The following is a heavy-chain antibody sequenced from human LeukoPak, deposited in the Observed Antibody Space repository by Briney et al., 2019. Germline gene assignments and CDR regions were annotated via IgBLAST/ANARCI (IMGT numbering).Heavy chain of an antibody. D-gene: IGHD1-26*01. Sequence: GGSLRLSCAASGFTFSSYAMSWVRQAPGRGLEWVSAISGSGGSTYSADSVKGRFTISRDNSKNTLYLQMNSLRAEDTAVYYCAKGRSTKYSGSYTDYWGQGTLVTVSS. CDR1: GFTFSSYA. CDR2: ISGSGGST. J-gene: IGHJ4*02. CDR3: AKGRSTKYSGSYTDY. V-gene: IGHV3-23*01.